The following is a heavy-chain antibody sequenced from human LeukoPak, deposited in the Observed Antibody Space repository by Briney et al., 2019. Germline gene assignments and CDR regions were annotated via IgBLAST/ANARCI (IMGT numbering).Heavy chain of an antibody. CDR2: IYYSGST. J-gene: IGHJ4*02. Sequence: PSETLSLTCTVSGGSISSSSYYWGWIRQPPGKGLEWIGSIYYSGSTYYNPSLKSRVTISVDTSKNQFSLKLSSVTAADTAVYYCARAFMTTVTIDYWGQGTLVTVSS. D-gene: IGHD4-17*01. CDR1: GGSISSSSYY. CDR3: ARAFMTTVTIDY. V-gene: IGHV4-39*07.